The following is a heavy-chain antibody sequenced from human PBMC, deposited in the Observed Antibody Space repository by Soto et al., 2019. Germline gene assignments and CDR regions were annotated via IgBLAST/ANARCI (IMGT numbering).Heavy chain of an antibody. CDR3: AREGYYYDSSGYYSGYWFDP. CDR2: IIPIFGTA. Sequence: GASVKVSCKASGGTFSSYAISWVRQAPGQGLEWMGGIIPIFGTANYAQKFQGRVTITADESTSTAYMELSSLRSEDTAVYYCAREGYYYDSSGYYSGYWFDPWGQGTLVTVSS. D-gene: IGHD3-22*01. CDR1: GGTFSSYA. J-gene: IGHJ5*02. V-gene: IGHV1-69*13.